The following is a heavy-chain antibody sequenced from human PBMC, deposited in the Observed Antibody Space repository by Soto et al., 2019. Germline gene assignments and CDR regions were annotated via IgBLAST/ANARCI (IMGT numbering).Heavy chain of an antibody. CDR2: ISSSGSTI. Sequence: GGSLRLSCAASGFTFSDYYMSWIRQAPGKGLEWVSYISSSGSTIYYTDSVKGRFTISRDNAKNSLYLQMNSLRAEDTAVYYCARVDPPTVTQPRYYYYYMDVWGKGTTVTVSS. CDR1: GFTFSDYY. D-gene: IGHD4-4*01. CDR3: ARVDPPTVTQPRYYYYYMDV. V-gene: IGHV3-11*01. J-gene: IGHJ6*03.